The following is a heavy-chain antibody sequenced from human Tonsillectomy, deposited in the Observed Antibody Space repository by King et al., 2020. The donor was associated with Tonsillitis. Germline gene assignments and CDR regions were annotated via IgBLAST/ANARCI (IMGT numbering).Heavy chain of an antibody. J-gene: IGHJ4*02. Sequence: VQLVESGGGLVKPGGSLRLSCAASGFTFSSYTMNWVRQAPGKGLEWVSSISSSGIDIYYADSVKGRFTISRDNAKNSLYLQMNSLRAEDTAVYYCARHETDYYDSSGYVTYGSPFDNWGQGTLVTVSS. CDR2: ISSSGIDI. CDR1: GFTFSSYT. D-gene: IGHD3-22*01. V-gene: IGHV3-21*01. CDR3: ARHETDYYDSSGYVTYGSPFDN.